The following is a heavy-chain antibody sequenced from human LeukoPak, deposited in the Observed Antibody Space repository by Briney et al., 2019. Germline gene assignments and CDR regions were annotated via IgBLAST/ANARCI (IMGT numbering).Heavy chain of an antibody. CDR2: IYPGDSDT. V-gene: IGHV5-51*01. Sequence: GESLKISCKGSGYSFTSYWIGWVRQMPGKGLEWMGIIYPGDSDTRYSPSFQGQVTISADKSISTAYLQWSSLKASDTAMYYCARSPQRGYGYGYWFDPWGQGTLVTVSS. CDR3: ARSPQRGYGYGYWFDP. J-gene: IGHJ5*02. D-gene: IGHD5-18*01. CDR1: GYSFTSYW.